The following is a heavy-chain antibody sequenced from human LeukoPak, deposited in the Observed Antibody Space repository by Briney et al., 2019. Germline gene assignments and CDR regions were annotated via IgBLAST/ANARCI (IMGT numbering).Heavy chain of an antibody. J-gene: IGHJ4*02. V-gene: IGHV4-4*07. Sequence: PSETLSLTCTVSGGSLSNFYWNWLRQSAGKGLEWIGRIYSSEDTNYNPSLKSRVSLSVDTSNNQFSLKLNSVTAADTAVYYCAREATESGYPYYVDYWGQGILVTVSS. CDR3: AREATESGYPYYVDY. CDR1: GGSLSNFY. CDR2: IYSSEDT. D-gene: IGHD5-12*01.